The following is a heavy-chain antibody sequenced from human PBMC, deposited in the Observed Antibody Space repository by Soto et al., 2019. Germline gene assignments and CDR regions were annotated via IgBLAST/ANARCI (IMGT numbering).Heavy chain of an antibody. Sequence: SVKVSCKASGGTFSSYAISWVRQAPGQGLEWMGGIIPIFGTANYAQKFQGRVTITADESTSTAYMELSSLRSEDTAVYYCARDSIAAAGNYYYYGMDVWGQGTTVTVSS. CDR1: GGTFSSYA. CDR3: ARDSIAAAGNYYYYGMDV. V-gene: IGHV1-69*13. D-gene: IGHD6-13*01. J-gene: IGHJ6*02. CDR2: IIPIFGTA.